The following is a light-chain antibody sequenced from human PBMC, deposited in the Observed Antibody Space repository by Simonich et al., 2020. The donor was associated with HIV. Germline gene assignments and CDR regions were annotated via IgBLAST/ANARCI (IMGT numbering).Light chain of an antibody. CDR3: QQANSFPLT. J-gene: IGKJ4*01. Sequence: DIQMTQSPSSLSAFLGDRVTITCRASQSINTYLNWYQHKPGKAPKLLIYAASSLQGGVPSRFSGSGSGTDFTLTISSLQPEDFATYYCQQANSFPLTFGGGTKVEIK. CDR1: QSINTY. V-gene: IGKV1-39*01. CDR2: AAS.